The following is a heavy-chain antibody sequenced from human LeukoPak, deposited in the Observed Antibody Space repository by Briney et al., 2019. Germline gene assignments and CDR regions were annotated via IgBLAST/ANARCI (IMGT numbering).Heavy chain of an antibody. Sequence: GASVKVSCKASGYTFTSYYMHWVRQAPGQGLEWMGVINPSGGSTSYAQKFQGRVTMTRDTSTSTVYMELSSLRSEDTAVYYCARADGSSSIDYYHLDVWGKGTTVTVSS. CDR2: INPSGGST. CDR3: ARADGSSSIDYYHLDV. V-gene: IGHV1-46*01. J-gene: IGHJ6*03. CDR1: GYTFTSYY. D-gene: IGHD6-6*01.